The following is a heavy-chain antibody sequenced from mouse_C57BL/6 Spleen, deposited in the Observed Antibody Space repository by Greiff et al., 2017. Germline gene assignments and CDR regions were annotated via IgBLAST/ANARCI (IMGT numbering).Heavy chain of an antibody. CDR2: IDPSDSYT. J-gene: IGHJ2*01. Sequence: VQLQQPGAELVKPGASVKQSCKASGYTFTSYWMQWVKQRPGQGLEWIGEIDPSDSYTNYNQKFKGKATLTVDTSSSTAYMQLSSLTSEDSAVYYCARSKMWIDYWGQGTTLTVSS. CDR3: ARSKMWIDY. CDR1: GYTFTSYW. V-gene: IGHV1-50*01.